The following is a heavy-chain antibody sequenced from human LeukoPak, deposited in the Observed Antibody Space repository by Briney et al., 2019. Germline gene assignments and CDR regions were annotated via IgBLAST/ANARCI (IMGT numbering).Heavy chain of an antibody. CDR1: GGSISSGGYS. J-gene: IGHJ6*03. Sequence: PSQTLSLTCAVSGGSISSGGYSWSWIRQPPGKGLEWIGYIYYSGSTYYNPSLKSRVTISVDTSKNQFPLKLSSVTAADTAVYYCARDGSNYEYYYYYYMDVWGKGTTVTVSS. V-gene: IGHV4-30-4*07. CDR2: IYYSGST. CDR3: ARDGSNYEYYYYYYMDV. D-gene: IGHD4-11*01.